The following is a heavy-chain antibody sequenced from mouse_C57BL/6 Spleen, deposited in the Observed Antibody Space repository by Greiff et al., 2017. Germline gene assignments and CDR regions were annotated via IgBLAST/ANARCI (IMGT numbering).Heavy chain of an antibody. V-gene: IGHV1-50*01. CDR2: IDPSDSYT. J-gene: IGHJ2*01. D-gene: IGHD1-1*01. Sequence: QVQLKQPGAELVKPGASVKLSCKASGYTFTSYWMQWVKQRPGQGLEWIGEIDPSDSYTNYNQKFKGKATLTVDTSSSTAYMQLSSLTSEDSAVYYCAPITTVPAYWGQGTTLTVSS. CDR3: APITTVPAY. CDR1: GYTFTSYW.